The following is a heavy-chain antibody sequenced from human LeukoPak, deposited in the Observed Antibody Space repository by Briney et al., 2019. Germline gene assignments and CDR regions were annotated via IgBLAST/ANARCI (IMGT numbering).Heavy chain of an antibody. CDR3: ARVLRTEIRYFDWLLYGDTNWFDP. V-gene: IGHV1-18*01. Sequence: GSSVKVSCKASGYTFTSYGISWVQQAPGQGLEWMGWISAYNGNTNYAQKLQGRVTMTTDTSTSTAYMELRSLRSDDTAVYYWARVLRTEIRYFDWLLYGDTNWFDPWGQGTLVTVSS. J-gene: IGHJ5*02. CDR2: ISAYNGNT. D-gene: IGHD3-9*01. CDR1: GYTFTSYG.